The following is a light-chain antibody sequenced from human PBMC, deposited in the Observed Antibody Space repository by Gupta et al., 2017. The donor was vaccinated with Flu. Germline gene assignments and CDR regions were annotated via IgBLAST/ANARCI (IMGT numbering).Light chain of an antibody. CDR3: QQSDSTTYT. Sequence: DIQMTQSPSSLSASVGDRVTITCRASQSISSYLNWYQQKPGKAPKLLIYAASSLQSGVPSRFSGSGSGTDFTLTISRLQPEDFATYYCQQSDSTTYTFGQGTKMDIK. CDR1: QSISSY. V-gene: IGKV1-39*01. CDR2: AAS. J-gene: IGKJ2*01.